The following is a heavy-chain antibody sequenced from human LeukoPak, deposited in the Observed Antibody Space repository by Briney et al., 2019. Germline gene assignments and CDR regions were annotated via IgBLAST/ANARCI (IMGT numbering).Heavy chain of an antibody. D-gene: IGHD5-18*01. CDR3: TKDTALDY. J-gene: IGHJ4*02. CDR2: IYYSGST. Sequence: SETLSLTCTVSGGSISSSSYFWGWIRQPPGKGLEWIGNIYYSGSTHYNPSLKSRVTISVDTSKNQFPLKLSSVTAADTAVYFCTKDTALDYWGQGTLVTVSS. CDR1: GGSISSSSYF. V-gene: IGHV4-39*02.